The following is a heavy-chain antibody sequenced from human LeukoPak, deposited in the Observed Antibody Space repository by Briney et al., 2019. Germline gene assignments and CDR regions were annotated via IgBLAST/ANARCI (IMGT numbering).Heavy chain of an antibody. D-gene: IGHD6-13*01. CDR1: GYDFTKYA. V-gene: IGHV1-3*03. J-gene: IGHJ2*01. Sequence: ASVKVSCKASGYDFTKYAVQWVRQAPGQRLEWMGWIDAGNGRTKYSQDFQGRVTITRDTSASIAYMELSSLRSDDMAVYYCARVSSSWYQDWYFDLWGRGTLVTVSS. CDR3: ARVSSSWYQDWYFDL. CDR2: IDAGNGRT.